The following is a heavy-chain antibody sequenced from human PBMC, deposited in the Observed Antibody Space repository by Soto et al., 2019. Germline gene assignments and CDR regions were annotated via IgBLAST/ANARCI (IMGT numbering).Heavy chain of an antibody. J-gene: IGHJ4*02. CDR2: IYYSGCT. Sequence: QVQLQESGPGLVKPSQTLSLTCTVSGGSISSGGYYWSWIRQHPGKGLEWIGYIYYSGCTYYNPSLKSRVTISVDTSKNQFSLKLSSVTAADTAVYYCAWSSRRQYYFDYWGQGTLVTVSS. CDR1: GGSISSGGYY. CDR3: AWSSRRQYYFDY. V-gene: IGHV4-31*03.